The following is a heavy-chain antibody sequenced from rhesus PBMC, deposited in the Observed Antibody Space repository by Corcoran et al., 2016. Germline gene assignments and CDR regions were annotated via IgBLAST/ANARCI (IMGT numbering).Heavy chain of an antibody. CDR2: INIYVGNT. J-gene: IGHJ4*01. Sequence: EVQLVETGGGLVQPGGSLKLSCAASGFIFSSYGMSWVRQAPGKGLEWVSTINIYVGNTYYANSVNGRFTISQDNSKNTLSLQMNSLRTEDTAVYYCAILGIAAAGDFDYWGQGVLVTVSS. CDR3: AILGIAAAGDFDY. V-gene: IGHV3S5*01. D-gene: IGHD6-25*01. CDR1: GFIFSSYG.